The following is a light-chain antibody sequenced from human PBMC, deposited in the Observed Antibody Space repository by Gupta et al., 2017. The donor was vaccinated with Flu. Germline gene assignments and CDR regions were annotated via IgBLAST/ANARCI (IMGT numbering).Light chain of an antibody. V-gene: IGLV2-14*01. CDR2: EGY. J-gene: IGLJ3*02. CDR1: SSDVGHNSD. Sequence: SSDVGHNSDVSWYQQHPSRATKLIIYEGYRRPSGISDRFAGSRSGNTAFLTISGLQAEDEAHYACASYTNTADRVFGGGTKVTVL. CDR3: ASYTNTADRV.